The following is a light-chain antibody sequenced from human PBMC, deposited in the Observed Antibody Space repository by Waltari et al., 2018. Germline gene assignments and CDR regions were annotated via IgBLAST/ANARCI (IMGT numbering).Light chain of an antibody. CDR1: ALSKNY. V-gene: IGLV3-10*01. CDR3: YSTDFSGHDRV. CDR2: EDI. Sequence: SYELTQPPSVSVSPGQTARITCSGDALSKNYAYWYQQKSGQAPGLVIYEDIKRPTGIPERFSGSSSGTTATLTISGAHVDDEADYYCYSTDFSGHDRVFGGGTKLTIL. J-gene: IGLJ3*02.